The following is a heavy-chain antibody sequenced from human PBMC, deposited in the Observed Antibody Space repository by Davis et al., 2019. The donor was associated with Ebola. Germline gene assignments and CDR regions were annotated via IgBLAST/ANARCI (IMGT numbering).Heavy chain of an antibody. V-gene: IGHV3-7*01. CDR2: IKQDGSEK. Sequence: GESLKISCAASGFTFSSYWMSWVRQAPGKGLEWVANIKQDGSEKYYVDSVKGRFTISRDNAKNTLYLQLNSLRVEDTAVYYCARAAARASFYYFYYYYMDVWGKGTTVTVSS. CDR1: GFTFSSYW. CDR3: ARAAARASFYYFYYYYMDV. D-gene: IGHD6-6*01. J-gene: IGHJ6*03.